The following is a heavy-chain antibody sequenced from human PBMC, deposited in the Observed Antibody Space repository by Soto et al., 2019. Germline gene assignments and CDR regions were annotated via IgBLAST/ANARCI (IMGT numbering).Heavy chain of an antibody. V-gene: IGHV1-69*01. CDR2: IIPVFGLV. Sequence: QVHLLLQSGAEVKKPGSSVKVSCKASGGTPSNSAISWVRQAPGQGLEWMGGIIPVFGLVKYAQNIQGGVTIAADESTNTAYMELSSLRPEDTAVYYCAGGRIVVVGSRAYYGMDVWGQGTTVTVSS. CDR1: GGTPSNSA. CDR3: AGGRIVVVGSRAYYGMDV. D-gene: IGHD3-22*01. J-gene: IGHJ6*02.